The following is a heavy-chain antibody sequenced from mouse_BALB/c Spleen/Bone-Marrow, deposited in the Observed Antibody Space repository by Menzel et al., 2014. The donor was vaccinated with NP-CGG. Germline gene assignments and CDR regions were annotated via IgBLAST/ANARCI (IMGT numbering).Heavy chain of an antibody. CDR2: INPGSGGI. CDR3: ARELGRGFAY. V-gene: IGHV1-54*01. CDR1: GYAFTNYL. J-gene: IGHJ3*01. Sequence: QVQLQQSGAELVRPGTSVTVSCEASGYAFTNYLIEWVKQRPGQGLEWIGVINPGSGGINYNEKFRVKATLTADKSSSIVYMQLSSLTSDDSAVYFCARELGRGFAYWGQGTLVAVSA. D-gene: IGHD4-1*01.